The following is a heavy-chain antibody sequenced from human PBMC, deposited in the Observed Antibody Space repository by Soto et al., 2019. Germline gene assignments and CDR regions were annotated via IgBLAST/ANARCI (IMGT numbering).Heavy chain of an antibody. Sequence: SETLSLTCTVSGGSISGYYWSWIRQPPGKGLEWIGYMYNTGSTVYNPSFKSRVTVSVDTSKNQFSLKLNSVTAADTAVYYCARDLWGYCGTDCYPLDVWGQGTTVTVSS. V-gene: IGHV4-59*01. CDR2: MYNTGST. J-gene: IGHJ6*02. CDR1: GGSISGYY. D-gene: IGHD2-21*02. CDR3: ARDLWGYCGTDCYPLDV.